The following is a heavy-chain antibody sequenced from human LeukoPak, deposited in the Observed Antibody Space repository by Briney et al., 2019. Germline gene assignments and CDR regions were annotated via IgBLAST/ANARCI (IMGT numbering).Heavy chain of an antibody. D-gene: IGHD3-9*01. J-gene: IGHJ3*02. CDR2: IYPGDSDT. Sequence: GESLKISCKGSGYSFTSYWIGWVRQMPGKGLEWMGIIYPGDSDTRYSPSFQGQVTISADKSISTAYLQWSSLKASDTAMYYCARKFPGTYYYDILTGYYNDAFDIWGQGTMVTVSS. V-gene: IGHV5-51*01. CDR1: GYSFTSYW. CDR3: ARKFPGTYYYDILTGYYNDAFDI.